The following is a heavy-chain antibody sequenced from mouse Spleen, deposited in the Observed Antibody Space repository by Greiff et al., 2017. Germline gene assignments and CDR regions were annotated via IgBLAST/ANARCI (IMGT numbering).Heavy chain of an antibody. CDR3: ARDDYRYYFDY. J-gene: IGHJ2*01. CDR2: ISYDGSN. CDR1: GYSITSGYY. D-gene: IGHD2-14*01. V-gene: IGHV3-6*01. Sequence: EVKVEESGPGLVKPSQSLSLTCSVTGYSITSGYYWNWIRQFPGNKLEWMGYISYDGSNNYNPSLKNRISITRDTSKNQFFLKLNSVTTEDTATYYCARDDYRYYFDYWGQGTTLTVSS.